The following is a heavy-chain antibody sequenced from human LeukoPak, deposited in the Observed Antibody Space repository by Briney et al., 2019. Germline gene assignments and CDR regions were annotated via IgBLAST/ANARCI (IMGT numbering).Heavy chain of an antibody. D-gene: IGHD6-19*01. CDR2: ITTGRGET. CDR1: GYTFTSYA. J-gene: IGHJ4*02. Sequence: ASVKVSCKASGYTFTSYAMHWVRQAPGQSLEWMGWITTGRGETRYSQEFQRRITFTRDTSASTVYMDLSDLRSEDTAVYYCARGGKQWRGGNYFDSWGQGTLVAVSS. V-gene: IGHV1-3*03. CDR3: ARGGKQWRGGNYFDS.